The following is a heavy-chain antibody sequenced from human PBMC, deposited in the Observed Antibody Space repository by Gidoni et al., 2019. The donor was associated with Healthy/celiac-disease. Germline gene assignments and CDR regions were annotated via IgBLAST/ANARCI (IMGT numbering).Heavy chain of an antibody. CDR1: GGSFSGYY. CDR3: ARGVAPAVNFDY. Sequence: QVQLQQWGAGLLKPSETLSLTCAVYGGSFSGYYWSWIRQPPGKGLEWIGEINHSGSTNYNPSLKSRVTISVDTSKNQFSLKLSSVTAADTAVYYCARGVAPAVNFDYWGQGTLVTVSS. V-gene: IGHV4-34*01. D-gene: IGHD2-2*01. CDR2: INHSGST. J-gene: IGHJ4*02.